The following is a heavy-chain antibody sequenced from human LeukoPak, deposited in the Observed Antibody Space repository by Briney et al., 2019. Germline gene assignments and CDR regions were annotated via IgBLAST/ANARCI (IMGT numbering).Heavy chain of an antibody. CDR2: ILYDGSKK. V-gene: IGHV3-30*18. CDR1: GSTFTNYN. J-gene: IGHJ3*02. CDR3: ANFDGDSQAFHI. D-gene: IGHD3-9*01. Sequence: GGSLRLSCAASGSTFTNYNMHWVRQTPGKGLQWVAAILYDGSKKYYADSVKGRFSVYRDNSDYTLYLQMNNLKTEDTALYSCANFDGDSQAFHIWGLGTMVTVSS.